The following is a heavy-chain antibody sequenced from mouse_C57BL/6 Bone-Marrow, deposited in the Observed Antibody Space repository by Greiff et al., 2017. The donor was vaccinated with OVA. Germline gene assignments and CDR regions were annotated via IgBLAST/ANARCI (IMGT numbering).Heavy chain of an antibody. V-gene: IGHV14-4*01. J-gene: IGHJ2*01. CDR3: TIEIPTGYFDY. CDR2: IDPENGDT. Sequence: VQLQQSGAELVRPGASVKLSCTASGFNIKDDYMHWVKQRPGQGLEWIGWIDPENGDTEYASKFQGKATITADTSSNTAYLQLSSLTSEDTAVYYCTIEIPTGYFDYWGQGTTLTVSS. CDR1: GFNIKDDY. D-gene: IGHD1-1*01.